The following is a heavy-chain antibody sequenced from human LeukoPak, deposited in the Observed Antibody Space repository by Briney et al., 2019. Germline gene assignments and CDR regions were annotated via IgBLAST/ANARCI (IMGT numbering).Heavy chain of an antibody. D-gene: IGHD2-15*01. CDR1: GLTFRSYG. CDR3: AREVVVGAKDY. J-gene: IGHJ4*02. V-gene: IGHV3-33*01. CDR2: TWYDGSNK. Sequence: PGRSLRLSWAASGLTFRSYGMHWFRQAPGKGLEWVAVTWYDGSNKYDADSLKGRFTISRDNSKNTLYLQMNSLRAEDTAVYYCAREVVVGAKDYWGQGTLVSVSS.